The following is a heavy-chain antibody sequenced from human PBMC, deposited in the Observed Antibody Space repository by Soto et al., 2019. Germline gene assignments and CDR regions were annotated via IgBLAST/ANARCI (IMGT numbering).Heavy chain of an antibody. CDR1: GFTFSSYA. J-gene: IGHJ3*02. CDR3: AKVLLGARIAGREAFDI. Sequence: EVQLLESGGGLVQPGGSLRLSCAASGFTFSSYAMSWVRQAPGKGLEWVSAISGSGGSTYYADSVKGRFTISRDNSKNTLYLQMNRLRAGDTAVYYCAKVLLGARIAGREAFDIWGQGNMVTVSS. CDR2: ISGSGGST. V-gene: IGHV3-23*01. D-gene: IGHD6-13*01.